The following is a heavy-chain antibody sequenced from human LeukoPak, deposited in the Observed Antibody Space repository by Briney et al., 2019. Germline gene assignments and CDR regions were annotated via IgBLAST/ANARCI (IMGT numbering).Heavy chain of an antibody. CDR2: IYPGDSDT. V-gene: IGHV5-51*01. CDR3: ARARYCSGGSCYAEY. Sequence: GESLKISCKASGYSFTRYWIAWVRQMPGKGPEYMGIIYPGDSDTRYSPSFQGQVTISVDKSTSTAYLQWSSLKASDTALYYCARARYCSGGSCYAEYWGQGTLVTVSS. D-gene: IGHD2-15*01. CDR1: GYSFTRYW. J-gene: IGHJ4*02.